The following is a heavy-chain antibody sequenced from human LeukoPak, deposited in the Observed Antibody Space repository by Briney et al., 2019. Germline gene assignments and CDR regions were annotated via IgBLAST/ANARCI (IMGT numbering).Heavy chain of an antibody. V-gene: IGHV4-59*01. D-gene: IGHD5-24*01. CDR3: ARAQFQERPVDY. J-gene: IGHJ4*02. Sequence: SETLSLTCTVSGGSISTYYWSWIRLPPGKGLEWIGYINFSGSTNYNPSLKSRVTISLDTSKNQFSLKLSSVTAGDTAVYYCARAQFQERPVDYWGQGTLVTVSS. CDR1: GGSISTYY. CDR2: INFSGST.